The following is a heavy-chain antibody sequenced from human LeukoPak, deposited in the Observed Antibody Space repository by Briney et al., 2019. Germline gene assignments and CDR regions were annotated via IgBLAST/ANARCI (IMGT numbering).Heavy chain of an antibody. CDR3: VSLLSGGGYALDV. D-gene: IGHD3-16*01. CDR1: GFTFSRDW. J-gene: IGHJ3*01. V-gene: IGHV3-74*01. Sequence: PGGSLRLSCAASGFTFSRDWMHWVRQPPGKGLVWVSRIDSNGGTTTHADSVRGRFTISRDNAKSTLYLQMNSLRAEDTAVYYCVSLLSGGGYALDVWGQGTLVTVSS. CDR2: IDSNGGTT.